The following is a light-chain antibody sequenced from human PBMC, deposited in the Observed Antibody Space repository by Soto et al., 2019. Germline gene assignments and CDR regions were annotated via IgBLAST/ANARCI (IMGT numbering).Light chain of an antibody. V-gene: IGKV3-11*01. CDR3: QQRSSWPAT. CDR1: QSVSSY. Sequence: EVALTHSPATLSLSPGEIGTLSCRASQSVSSYLAWYQQRPGQAPRLLIYDASNRATGIPARFSGSGSGTDFTLTISSLEPEDFAVYYCQQRSSWPATFGPVTKVDIK. J-gene: IGKJ3*01. CDR2: DAS.